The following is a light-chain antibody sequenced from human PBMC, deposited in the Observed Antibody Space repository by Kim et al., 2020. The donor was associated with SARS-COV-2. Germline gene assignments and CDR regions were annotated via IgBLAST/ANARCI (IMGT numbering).Light chain of an antibody. J-gene: IGLJ2*01. CDR3: CSYAGSSTVV. CDR2: DVT. V-gene: IGLV2-11*01. CDR1: SSDVGGYNY. Sequence: GQSVTISCTGTSSDVGGYNYVSWYQQHPGKAPKFMIYDVTKRPSVVPDRFSGSKSGNTASLTISGLQAEDEADYYCCSYAGSSTVVFGGGTQLTVL.